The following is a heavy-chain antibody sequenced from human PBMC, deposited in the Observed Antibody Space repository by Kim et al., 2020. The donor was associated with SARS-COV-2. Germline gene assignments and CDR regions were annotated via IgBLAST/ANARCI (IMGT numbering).Heavy chain of an antibody. CDR2: INPNSGGT. J-gene: IGHJ5*02. CDR1: GYTFTGYY. V-gene: IGHV1-2*02. CDR3: AREGTRRGLLRYNWFDP. D-gene: IGHD2-15*01. Sequence: ASVKVSCKASGYTFTGYYMHWVRQAPGQGLEWMGWINPNSGGTNYAQKFQGRVTMTRDTSISTAYMELSRLRSDDTAVYYCAREGTRRGLLRYNWFDPWGQGTLVTVSS.